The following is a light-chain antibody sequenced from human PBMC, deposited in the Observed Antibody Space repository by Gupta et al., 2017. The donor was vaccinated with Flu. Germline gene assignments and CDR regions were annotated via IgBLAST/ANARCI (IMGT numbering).Light chain of an antibody. Sequence: QSVLTQPPSASGTPGPRVSLPCSGSSSNVGSNSVHWYQQLPGTAPKLLIFRNNQRPSGVPDRFSGSKSGASASLAISGLRSDDEADYYCASWDDSLSAVVFGGGTKLTVL. V-gene: IGLV1-47*01. CDR3: ASWDDSLSAVV. CDR1: SSNVGSNS. J-gene: IGLJ2*01. CDR2: RNN.